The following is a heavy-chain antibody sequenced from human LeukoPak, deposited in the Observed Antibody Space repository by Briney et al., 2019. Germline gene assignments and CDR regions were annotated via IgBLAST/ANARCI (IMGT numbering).Heavy chain of an antibody. Sequence: PSETLSLTCAVYGGSFSGYYWSWIRQPPGKGLEWIGVINHSGSTNYNPSLKSRVTISVDTSKNQFSLKLSSVTAADTAVYYCASSWVYNWFDPWGQGTLVTVSS. CDR2: INHSGST. CDR3: ASSWVYNWFDP. V-gene: IGHV4-34*01. D-gene: IGHD7-27*01. CDR1: GGSFSGYY. J-gene: IGHJ5*02.